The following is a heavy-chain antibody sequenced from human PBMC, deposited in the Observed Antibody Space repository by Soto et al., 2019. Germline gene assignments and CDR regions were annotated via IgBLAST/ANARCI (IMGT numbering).Heavy chain of an antibody. CDR3: ARDGGIVGSYYFDY. Sequence: QVQLVQSGAEVKQPGCSVKVSCKASGGTFSSYAISWVRRAPGQGLEWMGGIIPIFGTANYAQKFHGRVTTTADESMSTAYMELGSLRSDDTAVYYWARDGGIVGSYYFDYVVQGTIVTVSS. V-gene: IGHV1-69*12. CDR1: GGTFSSYA. CDR2: IIPIFGTA. D-gene: IGHD1-26*01. J-gene: IGHJ4*02.